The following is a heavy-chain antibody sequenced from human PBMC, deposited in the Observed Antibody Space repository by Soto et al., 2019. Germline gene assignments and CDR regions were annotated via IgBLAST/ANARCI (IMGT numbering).Heavy chain of an antibody. J-gene: IGHJ4*02. CDR3: ARWGCSGTNCNLNQRSYDL. CDR2: IWYDGSNK. Sequence: QVQLVESGGGVVQPGMSLRLSCAASGFIFNEYGMHWVRQAPGKGLEWVAVIWYDGSNKYYADSVKGRFTIYRDNFKNTMSLQMNNLRAEDTAVYYCARWGCSGTNCNLNQRSYDLWGQGTLVTVSS. D-gene: IGHD2-15*01. V-gene: IGHV3-33*03. CDR1: GFIFNEYG.